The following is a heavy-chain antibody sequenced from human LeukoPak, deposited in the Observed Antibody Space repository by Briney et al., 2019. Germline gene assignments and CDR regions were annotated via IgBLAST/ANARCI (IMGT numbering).Heavy chain of an antibody. Sequence: GGSLRLSCSASGFTFSSCAMSWVRQAPGKGLQWVSSIIGSGATSYYADSVRGRFIVSRDNSKNTLYLEMNSLRADDTAVYFCAKESTQVIEVYFDSWGQGTLVTVSS. CDR2: IIGSGATS. CDR1: GFTFSSCA. J-gene: IGHJ4*02. CDR3: AKESTQVIEVYFDS. V-gene: IGHV3-23*01. D-gene: IGHD3-22*01.